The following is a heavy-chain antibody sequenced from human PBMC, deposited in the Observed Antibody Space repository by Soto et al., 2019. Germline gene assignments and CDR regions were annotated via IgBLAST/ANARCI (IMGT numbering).Heavy chain of an antibody. J-gene: IGHJ4*02. V-gene: IGHV1-24*01. CDR2: FDPEDGET. CDR3: ATFRPGYYDSSGYYHWSFDY. Sequence: ASVKVSCKVSGYTLTELSMHWVRQAPGKGLEWMGGFDPEDGETIYAQKFQGRVTMTEDTSTDTAYMELSSLRSEDTAVYYCATFRPGYYDSSGYYHWSFDYWGQGTLVTVSS. D-gene: IGHD3-22*01. CDR1: GYTLTELS.